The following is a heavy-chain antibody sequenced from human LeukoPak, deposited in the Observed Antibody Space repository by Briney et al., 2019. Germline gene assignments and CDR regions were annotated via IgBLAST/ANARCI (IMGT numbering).Heavy chain of an antibody. Sequence: SVKVSCKASGGTFSSYAISWVRQAPRQGLEWMGGIIPIFGTANYAQKFQGRVTITTDESTSTAYMELSSLRSEDTAVYYCAADPDGYKPYGAFDIWGQGTMVTVSS. CDR2: IIPIFGTA. J-gene: IGHJ3*02. CDR3: AADPDGYKPYGAFDI. V-gene: IGHV1-69*05. D-gene: IGHD5-24*01. CDR1: GGTFSSYA.